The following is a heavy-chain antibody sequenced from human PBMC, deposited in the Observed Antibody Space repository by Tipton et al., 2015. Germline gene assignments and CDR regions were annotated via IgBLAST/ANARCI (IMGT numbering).Heavy chain of an antibody. CDR3: ARDFTPYDYYALDV. CDR1: GGSISSSSYY. J-gene: IGHJ6*02. Sequence: TLSLTCTVSGGSISSSSYYWDWIRQSPGKGLEWIGNIYYSGSTYYNPPLKSRVTISLDTSKNQFSLKLSSVTAADTAVYYCARDFTPYDYYALDVWGQGTTVTVSS. V-gene: IGHV4-39*02. CDR2: IYYSGST.